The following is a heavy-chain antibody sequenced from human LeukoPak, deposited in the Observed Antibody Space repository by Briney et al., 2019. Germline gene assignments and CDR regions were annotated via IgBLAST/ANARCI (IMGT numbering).Heavy chain of an antibody. D-gene: IGHD1-1*01. CDR1: GGSISSSNYY. CDR3: AREGEGTGEIDY. CDR2: INHSGST. J-gene: IGHJ4*02. V-gene: IGHV4-39*07. Sequence: ASETLSLTCIVSGGSISSSNYYWSWIRQPPGKGLEWIGEINHSGSTNYNPSLKSRVTISVDTSKNQFSLKLSSVTAADTAVYYCAREGEGTGEIDYWGQGTLVTVSS.